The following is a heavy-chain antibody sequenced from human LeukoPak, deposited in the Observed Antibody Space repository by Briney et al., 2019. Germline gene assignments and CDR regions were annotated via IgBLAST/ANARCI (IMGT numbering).Heavy chain of an antibody. D-gene: IGHD3-3*01. Sequence: QPGRSLRLSCAASGFTFSSYAMHWVRQAPGKGLEWVSSISSSSSYIYYADSVKGRFTISRDNAKNSLYLQMNSLRAEDTAVYYCARGGTGVVIIRGFDYWGQGTLVTVSS. J-gene: IGHJ4*02. CDR2: ISSSSSYI. V-gene: IGHV3-21*01. CDR3: ARGGTGVVIIRGFDY. CDR1: GFTFSSYA.